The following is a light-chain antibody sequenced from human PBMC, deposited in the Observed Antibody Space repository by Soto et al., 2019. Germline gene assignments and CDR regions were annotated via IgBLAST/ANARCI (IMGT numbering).Light chain of an antibody. CDR2: SNN. CDR3: AAWDDSLTPYV. J-gene: IGLJ1*01. Sequence: QSVLTQPPSASGTPGQRVTISCSGSSSNIGSNYVYWYQQLPGTAPKLLIYSNNQRPSWVPDRFSGSKSGTSASLAISGLRSEDEAQYYCAAWDDSLTPYVFGTGTKLTVL. CDR1: SSNIGSNY. V-gene: IGLV1-47*02.